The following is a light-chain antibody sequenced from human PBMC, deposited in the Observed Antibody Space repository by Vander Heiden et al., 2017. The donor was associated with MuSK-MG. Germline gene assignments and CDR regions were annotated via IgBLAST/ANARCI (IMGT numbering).Light chain of an antibody. CDR2: RNN. CDR3: AAWDDSLNGWV. Sequence: QSVLTQPPSASGTPGQRVTISCSGSSSNIGCNTVNWYQQLPGTAPKRLIYRNNQRPSGVPDRFSCSKSGTSASLANSGLQSEEEADYYCAAWDDSLNGWVFGGGTKLTVL. V-gene: IGLV1-44*01. CDR1: SSNIGCNT. J-gene: IGLJ3*02.